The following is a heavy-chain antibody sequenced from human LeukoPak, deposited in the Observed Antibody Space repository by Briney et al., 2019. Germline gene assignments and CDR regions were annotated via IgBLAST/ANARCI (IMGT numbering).Heavy chain of an antibody. V-gene: IGHV1-18*04. D-gene: IGHD2-8*01. CDR3: ATLSRGPHNNGFYFDY. CDR2: IAAYNGDI. Sequence: ASVKVSCKASGHTFTSHGFSWVRQAPGQGLQWMGWIAAYNGDIGYEEKLQGRVTMTTDTSTGTAYMELRNLRLDDTAVYYCATLSRGPHNNGFYFDYWGQGTQVIVSS. CDR1: GHTFTSHG. J-gene: IGHJ4*02.